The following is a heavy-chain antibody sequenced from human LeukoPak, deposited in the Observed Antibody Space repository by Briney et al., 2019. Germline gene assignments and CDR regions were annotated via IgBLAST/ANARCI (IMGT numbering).Heavy chain of an antibody. V-gene: IGHV4-30-4*01. J-gene: IGHJ4*02. CDR1: DDSISSGGHY. CDR3: ARQIIRGNIIVESY. CDR2: IYSSGGA. D-gene: IGHD3-10*01. Sequence: SETLSLTCAVSDDSISSGGHYWTWFRQPPGKGLEWIGYIYSSGGAYYNPSLRARSTISLDTPTNQFSLRLSSVTAADTAVYYCARQIIRGNIIVESYWGQGSLVTVPS.